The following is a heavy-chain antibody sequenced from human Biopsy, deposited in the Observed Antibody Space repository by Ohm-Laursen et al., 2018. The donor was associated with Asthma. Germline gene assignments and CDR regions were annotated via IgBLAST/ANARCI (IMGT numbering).Heavy chain of an antibody. D-gene: IGHD6-13*01. CDR3: ARHKHSNSWYKYYFDY. Sequence: SDTLSLTCTVSGAYIGTPDYHWSWIRQSPGKGLEWIGNVYHSGNTNINPSLQSRVTISVDTSKSQFSLKVSAVTAADTAVYFCARHKHSNSWYKYYFDYWGQGTLVTVSS. J-gene: IGHJ4*02. V-gene: IGHV4-39*01. CDR2: VYHSGNT. CDR1: GAYIGTPDYH.